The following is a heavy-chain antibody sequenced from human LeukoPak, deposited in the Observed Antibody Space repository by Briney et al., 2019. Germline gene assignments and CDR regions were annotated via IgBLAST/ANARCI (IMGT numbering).Heavy chain of an antibody. V-gene: IGHV1-69*05. CDR2: VVPFFGAT. D-gene: IGHD3/OR15-3a*01. CDR3: ARFSTVLGSVKYEFWTDDAFDL. CDR1: GGSVSSYT. Sequence: SVKVSCKASGGSVSSYTINWVRQAPGQGLEWMGGVVPFFGATNYAQKFRGRLTISTDESAATAYMELSSLKSDDTAMYYCARFSTVLGSVKYEFWTDDAFDLWGQGTLVTVSP. J-gene: IGHJ3*01.